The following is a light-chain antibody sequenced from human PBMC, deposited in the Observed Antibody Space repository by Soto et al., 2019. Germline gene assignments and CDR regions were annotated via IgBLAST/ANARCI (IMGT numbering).Light chain of an antibody. CDR2: GVS. Sequence: ELVLPQSPGTLSLSPGERATLSCRASQSVTSNFLAWYQQRPGQAPRLLIYGVSDRVTGIPDKFSGSGSGTDFTLTISSLEPEDFAVYYCQQYASSPYTFGQGTEVDIK. CDR3: QQYASSPYT. V-gene: IGKV3-20*01. J-gene: IGKJ2*01. CDR1: QSVTSNF.